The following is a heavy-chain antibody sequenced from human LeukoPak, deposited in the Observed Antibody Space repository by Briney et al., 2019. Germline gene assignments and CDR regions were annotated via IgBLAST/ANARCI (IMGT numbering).Heavy chain of an antibody. CDR1: GFTFSSCW. CDR2: INSDGSST. J-gene: IGHJ4*02. V-gene: IGHV3-74*01. D-gene: IGHD2-2*01. CDR3: ARGGGEEYQLLRSRPVWCYFDY. Sequence: PGGSLRLSCAASGFTFSSCWMHWVRQDPGKGLVWVARINSDGSSTSHADSVKGRFTISRDNAKNTLYLQMSSLRVEDTAVYYCARGGGEEYQLLRSRPVWCYFDYWGQGTLVTVSS.